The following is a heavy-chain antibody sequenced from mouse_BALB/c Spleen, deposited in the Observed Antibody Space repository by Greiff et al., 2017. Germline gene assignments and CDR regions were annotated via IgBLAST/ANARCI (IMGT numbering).Heavy chain of an antibody. V-gene: IGHV5-17*02. CDR1: GFTFSSCG. CDR3: ARDGYP. J-gene: IGHJ4*01. Sequence: EVQRVESGGGLVQPGGSRKLSCAASGFTFSSCGMHWVRQAPEKGLEWVAYISSGSSTIYYADTVKGRFTISRDNPKNTLFLQMTSLRSEDTAMYYCARDGYPWGQGTSVTVSS. CDR2: ISSGSSTI. D-gene: IGHD2-3*01.